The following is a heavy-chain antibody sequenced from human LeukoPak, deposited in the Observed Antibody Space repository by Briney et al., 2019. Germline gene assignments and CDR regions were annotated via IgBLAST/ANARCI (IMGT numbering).Heavy chain of an antibody. Sequence: SETLSLTCTVSGGSISSYYWTWIRQPAGKGPEWIGRLFTSGTTNYNPSLESRITMSVDTSENQFSLKLHSVTAADTAIYYCARSYSDYDYFDSWGQGTLVTVS. V-gene: IGHV4-4*07. CDR1: GGSISSYY. D-gene: IGHD4-11*01. J-gene: IGHJ4*02. CDR3: ARSYSDYDYFDS. CDR2: LFTSGTT.